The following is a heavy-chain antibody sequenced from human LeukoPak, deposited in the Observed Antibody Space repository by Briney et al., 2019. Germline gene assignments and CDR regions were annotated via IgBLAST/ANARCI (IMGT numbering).Heavy chain of an antibody. Sequence: ASVKVSCKASGGTFTDYYMHWVRQAPGHGLEWMGWINSNGGGTNYAQKFQGRVTMTRDTSISTACMELSSLRSDDTAVYYCARVLVPAGGGVVDYWGQGTLVTASS. CDR2: INSNGGGT. CDR3: ARVLVPAGGGVVDY. V-gene: IGHV1-2*02. D-gene: IGHD3-16*01. CDR1: GGTFTDYY. J-gene: IGHJ4*02.